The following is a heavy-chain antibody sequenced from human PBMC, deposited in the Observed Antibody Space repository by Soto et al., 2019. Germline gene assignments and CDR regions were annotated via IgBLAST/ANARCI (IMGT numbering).Heavy chain of an antibody. Sequence: ASVKVSCKSSGYTFTSYGISWVRQAPGQGLEWMGWISAYNGNTNYAQKLQGRVTMTTDTSTSTAYMELRSLRSDDTAVYYCARDRVGVGYYYYGMDVWGQGNTVTVSS. J-gene: IGHJ6*02. V-gene: IGHV1-18*01. CDR2: ISAYNGNT. CDR3: ARDRVGVGYYYYGMDV. CDR1: GYTFTSYG. D-gene: IGHD2-2*01.